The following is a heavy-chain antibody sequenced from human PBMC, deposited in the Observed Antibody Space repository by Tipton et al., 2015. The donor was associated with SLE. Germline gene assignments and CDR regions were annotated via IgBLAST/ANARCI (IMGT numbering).Heavy chain of an antibody. CDR2: IGTAGDT. D-gene: IGHD3-22*01. V-gene: IGHV3-13*01. CDR1: GFTFSRYD. Sequence: QLVQSGGGLVQPGGSLRPSCAASGFTFSRYDMHWVRQIKGKGLEWVSAIGTAGDTYYPDSVKGRFTISREDARNSLFLQMNSLRVGDTAVYYCVRVDYDNSASGWFDAWGQGSLVTVSS. J-gene: IGHJ5*02. CDR3: VRVDYDNSASGWFDA.